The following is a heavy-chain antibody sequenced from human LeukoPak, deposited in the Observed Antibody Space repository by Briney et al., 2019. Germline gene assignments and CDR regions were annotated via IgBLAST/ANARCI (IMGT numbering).Heavy chain of an antibody. J-gene: IGHJ5*02. D-gene: IGHD2-15*01. CDR1: GFTFDDYA. V-gene: IGHV3-43*02. CDR3: AKEKVSGYCCGGSCYRKQNCFDP. CDR2: ISGDGGST. Sequence: GGSLRLSCAASGFTFDDYAMRWVRQAPGKGLEWVSLISGDGGSTYYADSVKGRFTISRDNSKNSLYLQMNSLRTEDTALYYRAKEKVSGYCCGGSCYRKQNCFDPWGQGTLVTVSS.